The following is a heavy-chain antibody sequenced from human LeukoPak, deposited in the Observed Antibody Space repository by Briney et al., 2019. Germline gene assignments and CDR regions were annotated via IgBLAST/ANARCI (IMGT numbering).Heavy chain of an antibody. V-gene: IGHV3-23*01. Sequence: GGSLRLSCAASGFTFSNYAMSWVRQAPGRGLEWVSAISGRGDKTYHADSVKGRFTISRDNSRNTLSLQVNSLRAEDTAVYYCAKDTSAWWYHGAYMDVWGKGTTVTVSS. D-gene: IGHD2-15*01. CDR3: AKDTSAWWYHGAYMDV. J-gene: IGHJ6*03. CDR2: ISGRGDKT. CDR1: GFTFSNYA.